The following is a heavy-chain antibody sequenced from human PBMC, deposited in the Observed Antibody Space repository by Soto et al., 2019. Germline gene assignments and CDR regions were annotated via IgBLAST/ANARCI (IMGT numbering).Heavy chain of an antibody. CDR2: INHSGST. D-gene: IGHD6-19*01. CDR1: GGSFSGYY. V-gene: IGHV4-34*01. Sequence: SETLSLTCAVYGGSFSGYYWSWIRQPPGKGLEWIGEINHSGSTNYNPSLKSRVTISVDTSKNQFSLKLSSVTAADTAVYYCARVGYSSGWYLGYWGQGTLVTVSS. J-gene: IGHJ4*02. CDR3: ARVGYSSGWYLGY.